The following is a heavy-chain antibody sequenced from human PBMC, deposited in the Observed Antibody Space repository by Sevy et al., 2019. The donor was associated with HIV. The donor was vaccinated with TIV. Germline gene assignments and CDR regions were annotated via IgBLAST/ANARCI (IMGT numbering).Heavy chain of an antibody. CDR2: ISGSGIST. Sequence: GGSLRLSCAASGFPFSSYAMSWVRQAPGKGPEWVSAISGSGISTYYADAVKGRFTISRDNSKNTLYLQMYSLRAEDTALYYCAKDQRFWGQGTLVTVSS. J-gene: IGHJ4*02. CDR3: AKDQRF. CDR1: GFPFSSYA. V-gene: IGHV3-23*01. D-gene: IGHD3-3*01.